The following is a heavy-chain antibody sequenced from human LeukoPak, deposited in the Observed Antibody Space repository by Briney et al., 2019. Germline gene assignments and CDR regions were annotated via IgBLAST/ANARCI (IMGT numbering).Heavy chain of an antibody. V-gene: IGHV1-3*01. D-gene: IGHD3-10*01. CDR2: INAGNGNT. CDR3: ARGTNPITMVRGVTNWFDP. Sequence: ASVKVSCKASGYTLTSYAMHWVRQAPGQRLEWMGWINAGNGNTKYSQKFQGRVTITRDTSASTAYMELSSLRSEDAAVYYCARGTNPITMVRGVTNWFDPWGQGTLVTVSS. J-gene: IGHJ5*02. CDR1: GYTLTSYA.